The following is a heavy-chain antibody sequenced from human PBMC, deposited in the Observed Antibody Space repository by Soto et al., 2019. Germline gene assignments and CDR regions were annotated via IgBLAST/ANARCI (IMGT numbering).Heavy chain of an antibody. V-gene: IGHV4-34*01. D-gene: IGHD5-18*01. J-gene: IGHJ4*02. CDR3: ARGKWLFDY. CDR1: GGSFSGYY. CDR2: INHSGST. Sequence: PFETLSLTCAVYGGSFSGYYWSWIRQPPGKGLEWIGEINHSGSTNYNPSLKSRVTISVDTSKNQFSLKLSSVTAADTAVYYCARGKWLFDYWGQGTLVTVSS.